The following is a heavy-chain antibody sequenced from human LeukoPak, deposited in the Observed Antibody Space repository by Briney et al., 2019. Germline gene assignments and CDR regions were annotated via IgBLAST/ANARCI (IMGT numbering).Heavy chain of an antibody. CDR3: ARGASGYDPTYDY. J-gene: IGHJ4*02. CDR1: GGTFSSYA. D-gene: IGHD5-12*01. CDR2: IIPIFGTA. V-gene: IGHV1-69*13. Sequence: GASVKVSCKASGGTFSSYAISWVRQAPGQGLEWMGGIIPIFGTANYAQKFQGRVTITADESTSTAYMELSSLRSKDTAVYYCARGASGYDPTYDYWGQGTLVTVSS.